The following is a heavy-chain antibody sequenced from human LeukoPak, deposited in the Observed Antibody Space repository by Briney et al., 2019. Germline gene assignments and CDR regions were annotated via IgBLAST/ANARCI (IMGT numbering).Heavy chain of an antibody. V-gene: IGHV3-30-3*01. CDR2: ISLDGNNE. J-gene: IGHJ4*01. CDR1: GFTXXXYY. CDR3: ARDLSGHWTYDY. D-gene: IGHD1-1*01. Sequence: SLXLXXAXSGFTXXXYYMHWVRQAPGXGLEWVAVISLDGNNEYYADSVKGRFSLSRDNSMNTLYLQLNSLRTEDTAMYYCARDLSGHWTYDYWGQGTLVTVSS.